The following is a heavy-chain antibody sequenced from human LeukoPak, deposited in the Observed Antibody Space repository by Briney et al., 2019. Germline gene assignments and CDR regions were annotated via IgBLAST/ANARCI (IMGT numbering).Heavy chain of an antibody. CDR2: IKSDGST. CDR3: ARAVTYFYGSVTYDWFDP. V-gene: IGHV3-74*01. D-gene: IGHD3-10*01. Sequence: GGSLRLSCAASGFTFSSYWMHWVRQIPGKGPVWVSRIKSDGSTIYADSVKGRFTISRDNAKNTVYLQMNSLRAEDTAIYYCARAVTYFYGSVTYDWFDPWGQGTLVTVSS. J-gene: IGHJ5*02. CDR1: GFTFSSYW.